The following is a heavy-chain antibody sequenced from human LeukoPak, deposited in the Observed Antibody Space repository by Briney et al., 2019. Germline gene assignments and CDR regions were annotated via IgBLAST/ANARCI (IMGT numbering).Heavy chain of an antibody. CDR3: ARGLEMATTELDL. CDR2: TYYRSKWYS. J-gene: IGHJ5*02. CDR1: GDSVSSNSAA. D-gene: IGHD5-24*01. Sequence: SQTLSLTCAISGDSVSSNSAAWNWIRQSPSRGLEWLVRTYYRSKWYSDYAVSVKSRVTINPDTSKNQFSLQLTSVTPEDTAVYYCARGLEMATTELDLRGQGTLVTVSS. V-gene: IGHV6-1*01.